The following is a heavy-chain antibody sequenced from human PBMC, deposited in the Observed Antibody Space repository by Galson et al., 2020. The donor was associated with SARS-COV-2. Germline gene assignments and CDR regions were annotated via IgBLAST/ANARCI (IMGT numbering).Heavy chain of an antibody. CDR1: GFTFGDYA. V-gene: IGHV3-49*03. CDR3: TRDDFWSGYYDY. D-gene: IGHD3-3*01. Sequence: GGSLRLSCTASGFTFGDYAMSWFRQAPGKGLEWVGFIRSKAYGGTTEYAASVKGRFTISRDDSKSIAYLQMNCLKTEDTAVYYCTRDDFWSGYYDYWGQGTLVTVSS. J-gene: IGHJ4*02. CDR2: IRSKAYGGTT.